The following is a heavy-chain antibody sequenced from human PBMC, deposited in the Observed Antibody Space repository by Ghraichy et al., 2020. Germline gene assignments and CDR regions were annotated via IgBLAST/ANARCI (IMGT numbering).Heavy chain of an antibody. V-gene: IGHV4-39*07. CDR1: GGSISSSSYY. Sequence: SETLSLTCTVSGGSISSSSYYWGWIRQPPGKGLEWIGSIYYSGSTYYNPSLKSRVTISVDTSKNQFSLKLSSVTAADTAVYYCARQVIAVAGMGVDYWGQGTLVTVSS. D-gene: IGHD6-19*01. J-gene: IGHJ4*02. CDR2: IYYSGST. CDR3: ARQVIAVAGMGVDY.